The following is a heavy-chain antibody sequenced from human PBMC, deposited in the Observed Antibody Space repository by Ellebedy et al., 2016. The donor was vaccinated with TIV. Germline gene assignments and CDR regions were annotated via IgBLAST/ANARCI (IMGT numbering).Heavy chain of an antibody. Sequence: GESLKISCAASGFTFNKYALSWVRQAPGKGLEWVSAISGSGGAAYYADFVKGRFTISRDSSRNTVSLQMNSLRAEDTAVYYCARGKPFGSWGQGTLVTVSS. V-gene: IGHV3-23*01. CDR1: GFTFNKYA. CDR2: ISGSGGAA. J-gene: IGHJ4*02. CDR3: ARGKPFGS.